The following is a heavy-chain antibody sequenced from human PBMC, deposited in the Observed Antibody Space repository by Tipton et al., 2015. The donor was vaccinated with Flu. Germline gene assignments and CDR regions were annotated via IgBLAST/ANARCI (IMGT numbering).Heavy chain of an antibody. CDR3: ARLPLPLSYFDY. V-gene: IGHV4-34*01. Sequence: TLSLTCAVYGGSFSGYYWNWIRQPPGKGLEWIGEINHSGSTNYNPSLKSRVTISVDTSNNQFSLKLSSVTAADTAVYYCARLPLPLSYFDYWGQGTLVTVSS. J-gene: IGHJ4*02. CDR2: INHSGST. CDR1: GGSFSGYY.